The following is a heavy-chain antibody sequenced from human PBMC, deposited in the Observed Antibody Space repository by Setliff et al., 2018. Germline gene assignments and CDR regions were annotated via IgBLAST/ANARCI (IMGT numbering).Heavy chain of an antibody. CDR2: INHRGTT. D-gene: IGHD3-22*01. V-gene: IGHV4-34*01. CDR3: ARGPRFDYESPTYRRRFDP. Sequence: SETLSLTCAVYGDSFSGYFWTWIRQPPGKGLEWIGEINHRGTTSYTPSLKGRVTISVDTSKNLFSLKLSSVTAADTAVYFCARGPRFDYESPTYRRRFDPWGQGTAVTVSS. J-gene: IGHJ5*02. CDR1: GDSFSGYF.